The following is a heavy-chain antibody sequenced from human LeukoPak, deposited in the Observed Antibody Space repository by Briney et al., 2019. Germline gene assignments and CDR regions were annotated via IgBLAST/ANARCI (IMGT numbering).Heavy chain of an antibody. Sequence: SVKVSCKASGGTFSRSGISWVRQAPGQGLEWMGGIIPIFGTPNYAQKFQGRVRITADESTSTAYMELSSLRSEDTAVYYCARGAVAGTVDWFDPWGQGTLVTVSS. V-gene: IGHV1-69*01. J-gene: IGHJ5*02. CDR3: ARGAVAGTVDWFDP. D-gene: IGHD6-19*01. CDR1: GGTFSRSG. CDR2: IIPIFGTP.